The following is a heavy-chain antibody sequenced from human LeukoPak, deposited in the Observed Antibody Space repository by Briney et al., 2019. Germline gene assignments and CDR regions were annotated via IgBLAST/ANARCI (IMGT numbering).Heavy chain of an antibody. V-gene: IGHV3-30-3*01. CDR2: ISYDGSNK. Sequence: GGSLRLSCAASGFTFSSYAMHWVRQAPGKGLEWVAVISYDGSNKYYADSVKGRFTISRDNSKNTLYLQMNSLRAEDTAVYYCAKDKLDYDSSGYYVDYWGQGTLVTVSS. D-gene: IGHD3-22*01. CDR3: AKDKLDYDSSGYYVDY. CDR1: GFTFSSYA. J-gene: IGHJ4*02.